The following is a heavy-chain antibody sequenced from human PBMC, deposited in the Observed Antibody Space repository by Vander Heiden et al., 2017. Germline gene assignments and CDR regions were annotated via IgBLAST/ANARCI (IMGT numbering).Heavy chain of an antibody. CDR2: IWYDGSNK. V-gene: IGHV3-33*01. Sequence: RLSCAASGFTFSSYGMHWVRQAPGKGLEWVAVIWYDGSNKYYADSVKGRFTISRDNSKNTLYLQMNSLRAEDTAVYYCARSDSSGSLGGYWGQGTLVTVSS. CDR3: ARSDSSGSLGGY. D-gene: IGHD3-22*01. CDR1: GFTFSSYG. J-gene: IGHJ4*02.